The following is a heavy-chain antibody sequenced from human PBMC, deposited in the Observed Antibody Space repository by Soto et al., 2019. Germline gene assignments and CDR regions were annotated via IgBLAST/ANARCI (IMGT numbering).Heavy chain of an antibody. CDR2: IYYSGST. Sequence: SETLSLTCTVSGGSISSGGYYWSWIRQHPGKGLEWIGYIYYSGSTYYNPSLKSRVTISVDTSKNQFSLKLSSVAAADTAVYYCARVIAAAGKHNWFDPWGQGTLVSLL. CDR3: ARVIAAAGKHNWFDP. V-gene: IGHV4-31*03. CDR1: GGSISSGGYY. D-gene: IGHD6-13*01. J-gene: IGHJ5*02.